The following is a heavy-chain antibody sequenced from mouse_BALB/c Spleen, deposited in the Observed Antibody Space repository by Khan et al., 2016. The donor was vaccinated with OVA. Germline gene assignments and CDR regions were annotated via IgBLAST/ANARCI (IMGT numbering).Heavy chain of an antibody. Sequence: DLVKPGASVKLSCKASGYTFTSYWTNWIKQRPGQGLEWIGRISPGSGTPYYNAMFKGKATLTVDTSSSTAYIQLSSLSSEDSAVYYCARENYYGSSHYAMDYWGQGTSVTASS. CDR1: GYTFTSYW. D-gene: IGHD1-1*01. J-gene: IGHJ4*01. V-gene: IGHV1S41*01. CDR2: ISPGSGTP. CDR3: ARENYYGSSHYAMDY.